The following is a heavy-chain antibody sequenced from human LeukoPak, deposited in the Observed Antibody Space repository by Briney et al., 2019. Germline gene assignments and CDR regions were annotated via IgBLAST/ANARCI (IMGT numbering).Heavy chain of an antibody. V-gene: IGHV4-30-4*01. J-gene: IGHJ4*02. CDR2: IYYSGST. CDR3: ARDRGYCSSTSCYAVFDY. Sequence: SETLSLTCTVSGGSISSGDYYCSWIRQPPGKGLEWIGYIYYSGSTYYNPSLKSRVTISVDTSKNQFSLKLSSVTAADTAVYYCARDRGYCSSTSCYAVFDYWGQGTLVTVSS. D-gene: IGHD2-2*01. CDR1: GGSISSGDYY.